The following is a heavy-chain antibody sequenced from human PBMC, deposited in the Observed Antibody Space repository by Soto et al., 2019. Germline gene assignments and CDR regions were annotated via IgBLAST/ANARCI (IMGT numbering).Heavy chain of an antibody. CDR2: IFYSGST. CDR3: VHNGGVPYYHDF. Sequence: SETLSLTCAVSGGSLSSSSWWSWVRQPPGKTLEWLGEIFYSGSTKYNPSLNSRVTISADQSKNDFSLRLSSVTAADTAVYYCVHNGGVPYYHDFWGQGMLVTVYS. J-gene: IGHJ4*02. CDR1: GGSLSSSSW. D-gene: IGHD1-1*01. V-gene: IGHV4-4*02.